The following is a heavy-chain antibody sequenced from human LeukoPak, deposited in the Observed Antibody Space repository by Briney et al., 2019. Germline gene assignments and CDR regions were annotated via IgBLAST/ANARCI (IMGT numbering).Heavy chain of an antibody. J-gene: IGHJ4*02. CDR1: GFTFSSYW. Sequence: GGSLRLSCAASGFTFSSYWLSWFGRAQGKGLGWGANIKQDGSEKHYVDSVKGRFTISRDNAKKSLFLHMNSLRVEDTAVYYCARGSEYTSSTNYYFDYWGQGTLVTVSS. D-gene: IGHD6-6*01. CDR3: ARGSEYTSSTNYYFDY. V-gene: IGHV3-7*01. CDR2: IKQDGSEK.